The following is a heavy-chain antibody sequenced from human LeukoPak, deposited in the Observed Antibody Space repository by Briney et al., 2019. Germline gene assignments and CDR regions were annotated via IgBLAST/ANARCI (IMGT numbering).Heavy chain of an antibody. J-gene: IGHJ4*02. CDR1: GYTFTGYY. V-gene: IGHV1-2*02. CDR2: INPNSGGT. CDR3: ARDPGWDSSGYYFDY. Sequence: ASVKVSCKASGYTFTGYYMHWVRQAPGQGLEWMGWINPNSGGTNYAQKFQGRVTMTRDTSISTAYMELSRLRSDDTAVYYCARDPGWDSSGYYFDYWGQGTLVTVSS. D-gene: IGHD3-22*01.